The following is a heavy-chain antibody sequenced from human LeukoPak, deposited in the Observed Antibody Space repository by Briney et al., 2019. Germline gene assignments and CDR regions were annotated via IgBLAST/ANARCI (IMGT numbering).Heavy chain of an antibody. Sequence: GGSLRLSCVASGFIFDDYGMNWVRQAPGQGLEWVSGINWNGGRTGHADSVKGRFTISRDNAKKSLYLQMNSLRAEDTALYYCARANSMGYFYNMDVWGKGTTVTVSS. CDR2: INWNGGRT. J-gene: IGHJ6*03. CDR1: GFIFDDYG. D-gene: IGHD3-3*02. CDR3: ARANSMGYFYNMDV. V-gene: IGHV3-20*04.